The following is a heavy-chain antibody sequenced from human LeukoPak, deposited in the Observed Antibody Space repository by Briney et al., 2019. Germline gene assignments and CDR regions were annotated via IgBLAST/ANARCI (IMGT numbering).Heavy chain of an antibody. CDR3: ATLVSTRYYFDY. J-gene: IGHJ4*02. CDR2: MFHSGST. V-gene: IGHV4-38-2*02. CDR1: GYSISSGHY. Sequence: SETLSLTCTVSGYSISSGHYWAWIRQSPEKGLEWIASMFHSGSTYYNPSLKSRVTTSADTSKNEFSLKLSSVTAADTAVHFCATLVSTRYYFDYWGQGTLVTVSS. D-gene: IGHD5/OR15-5a*01.